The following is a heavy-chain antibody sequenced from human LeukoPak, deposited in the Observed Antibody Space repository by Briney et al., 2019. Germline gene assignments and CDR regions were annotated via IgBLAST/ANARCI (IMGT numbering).Heavy chain of an antibody. CDR1: GGSFSGYY. CDR3: ARGPDVLRYFDWLIPFDY. J-gene: IGHJ4*02. CDR2: INHSGST. D-gene: IGHD3-9*01. Sequence: SETLSLTCAVCGGSFSGYYWSWLRQPPGKGLEWIGEINHSGSTNYNPSLKSRVTISVDTSKNQFSLKLSSVTAADTAVYYCARGPDVLRYFDWLIPFDYWGQGTLVTVSS. V-gene: IGHV4-34*01.